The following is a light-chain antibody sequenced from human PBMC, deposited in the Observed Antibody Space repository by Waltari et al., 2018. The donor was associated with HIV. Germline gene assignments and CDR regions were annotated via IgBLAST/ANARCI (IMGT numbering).Light chain of an antibody. J-gene: IGKJ2*01. Sequence: DIQMTQSPSPLSASVGDRVTITCRAIQSIGSSLTVYQQKPGKAPNLLIYTTRRLQGGVPSRFSGTRSGKNFTLTIDSLQPEDFATYYCQESCGNSPTFGQGTKL. CDR2: TTR. V-gene: IGKV1-39*01. CDR1: QSIGSS. CDR3: QESCGNSPT.